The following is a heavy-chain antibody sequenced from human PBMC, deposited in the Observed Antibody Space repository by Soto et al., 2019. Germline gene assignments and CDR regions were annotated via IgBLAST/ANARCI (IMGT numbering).Heavy chain of an antibody. CDR3: ARAAGAVPAADGMDV. D-gene: IGHD2-2*01. J-gene: IGHJ6*02. CDR1: GGSISSAGYS. CDR2: IYFGGST. V-gene: IGHV4-30-2*01. Sequence: QLQLQESGSGLVKASQTLSLTCAVSGGSISSAGYSWNWIRQPPGKGLEWIGYIYFGGSTYYNPSLKSRVTMDRSDTQFSLKLYSVTAADTAVYYCARAAGAVPAADGMDVWGQGTTVTVSS.